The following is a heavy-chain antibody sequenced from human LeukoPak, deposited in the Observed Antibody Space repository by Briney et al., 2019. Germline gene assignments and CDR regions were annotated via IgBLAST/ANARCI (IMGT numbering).Heavy chain of an antibody. CDR1: GYTFTSYG. CDR3: ARRFPYYYDSSGYHDAFDI. V-gene: IGHV1-18*01. J-gene: IGHJ3*02. CDR2: ISAYNGNT. D-gene: IGHD3-22*01. Sequence: GASVKVSCKASGYTFTSYGISWVRQAPGQGLEWMGWISAYNGNTNYAQKLQGRVTMNTDTSTSTAYMELRSLRSDDTAVYYCARRFPYYYDSSGYHDAFDIWGQGTMVTVSS.